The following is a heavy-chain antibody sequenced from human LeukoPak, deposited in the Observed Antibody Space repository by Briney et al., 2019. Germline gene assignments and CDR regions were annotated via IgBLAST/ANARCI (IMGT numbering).Heavy chain of an antibody. J-gene: IGHJ5*02. CDR2: INADGSST. CDR1: GFAFNTYW. CDR3: ARDKGYSIDQ. Sequence: GGSLRLSCAASGFAFNTYWMHWVRQAPGTGLVWVSRINADGSSTSYADFVKGRFTISRDNAKNTLYLQMNSLRAEETAIYYCARDKGYSIDQWGQGTLVTVSS. V-gene: IGHV3-74*01. D-gene: IGHD5-18*01.